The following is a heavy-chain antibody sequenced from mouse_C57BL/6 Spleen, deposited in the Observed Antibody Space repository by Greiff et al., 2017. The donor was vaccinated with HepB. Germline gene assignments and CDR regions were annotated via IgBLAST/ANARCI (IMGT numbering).Heavy chain of an antibody. Sequence: EVQGVESGGGLVKPGGSLKLSCAASGFTFSSYAMSWVRQTPEKRLEWVATISDGGSYTYYPDNVKGRFTISRDNAKNNRYLQMSHLKSEDTAMYYCARVYSNYEGYFDVWGTGTTVTVSS. CDR1: GFTFSSYA. CDR3: ARVYSNYEGYFDV. V-gene: IGHV5-4*01. D-gene: IGHD2-5*01. CDR2: ISDGGSYT. J-gene: IGHJ1*03.